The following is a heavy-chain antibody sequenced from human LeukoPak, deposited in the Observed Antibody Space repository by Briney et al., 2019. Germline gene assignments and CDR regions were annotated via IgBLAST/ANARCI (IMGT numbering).Heavy chain of an antibody. D-gene: IGHD3-22*01. CDR1: GLTFSSSA. CDR2: IGSGGST. Sequence: GSLRLSCAASGLTFSSSAMSWVRQAPGKGLEWVSAIGSGGSTYYADSVKGRFTISRDTSKNTLFLQMNSLRAEDTAVYYCAKSTRWLPLDYWGQGTLVTVSS. CDR3: AKSTRWLPLDY. V-gene: IGHV3-23*01. J-gene: IGHJ4*02.